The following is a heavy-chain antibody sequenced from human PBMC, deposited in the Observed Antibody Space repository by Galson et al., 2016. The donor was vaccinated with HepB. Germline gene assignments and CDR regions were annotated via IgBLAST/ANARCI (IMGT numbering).Heavy chain of an antibody. J-gene: IGHJ4*02. D-gene: IGHD4-23*01. CDR1: GGSIRSGGYY. CDR3: ARGAPTMVALDY. Sequence: TLSLTCTVSGGSIRSGGYYWSWIRQLPGKGLAWTGYIYYSGSTYYNPSLERRVTMSIDTSENQFSLTLRSVTAADTTVYYCARGAPTMVALDYWGQGTLVTVSS. CDR2: IYYSGST. V-gene: IGHV4-31*03.